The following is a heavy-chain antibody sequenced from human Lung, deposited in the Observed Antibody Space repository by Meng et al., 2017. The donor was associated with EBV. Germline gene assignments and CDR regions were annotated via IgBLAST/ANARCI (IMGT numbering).Heavy chain of an antibody. CDR2: ISGSGGST. CDR3: AKDVGGYYFDY. J-gene: IGHJ4*02. Sequence: EVHLLEIGGGWVQPGGTLILSCAASGFTFSSYAMSWFRQAPGKGLEWVSSISGSGGSTYYADSVKGRFTISRDNSKNTLYLQMNSLRAEDTAVYYCAKDVGGYYFDYWGQGTLVTVSS. CDR1: GFTFSSYA. D-gene: IGHD3-16*01. V-gene: IGHV3-23*01.